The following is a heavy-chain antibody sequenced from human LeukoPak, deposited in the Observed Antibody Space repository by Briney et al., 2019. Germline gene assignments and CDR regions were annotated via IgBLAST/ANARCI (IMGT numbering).Heavy chain of an antibody. Sequence: GASVKVSCKASGGTFSSYAISWVRQAPGQGLEWMGGIIPIFGTANYAQKFQGRATITADESTSTAYMELSRLRSDDTAVYYCARSGGDILTGYYAPTVPNRYWGQGTLVTVSS. CDR3: ARSGGDILTGYYAPTVPNRY. CDR2: IIPIFGTA. J-gene: IGHJ4*02. V-gene: IGHV1-69*13. CDR1: GGTFSSYA. D-gene: IGHD3-9*01.